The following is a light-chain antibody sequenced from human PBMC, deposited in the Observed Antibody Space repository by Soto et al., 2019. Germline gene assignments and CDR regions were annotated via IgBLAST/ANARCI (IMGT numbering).Light chain of an antibody. CDR2: GNS. Sequence: QSVLTQPPSVSGAPGQSVTISCTGSSSNIGAGYDVHWYQQLPGTAPKFLIYGNSNRPSGVPDRFSGSKSGTSASLAITGLQAEDEADYYCQSYDSSLSVVFGGGTKLTVL. CDR3: QSYDSSLSVV. J-gene: IGLJ2*01. V-gene: IGLV1-40*01. CDR1: SSNIGAGYD.